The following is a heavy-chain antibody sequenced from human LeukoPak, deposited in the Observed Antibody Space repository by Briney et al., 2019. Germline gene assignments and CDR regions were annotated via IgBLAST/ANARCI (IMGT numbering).Heavy chain of an antibody. CDR1: GFTFSNAW. D-gene: IGHD6-25*01. J-gene: IGHJ2*01. CDR3: ARGPPWYFDL. CDR2: ISSSGSTI. Sequence: GGSLRLSCAASGFTFSNAWMTWVRQAPGQGLEWVSYISSSGSTIYYADSVKGRFTISRDNAKNTLYLQMNSLRVEDTVVYYCARGPPWYFDLWGRGTLVTVSS. V-gene: IGHV3-48*04.